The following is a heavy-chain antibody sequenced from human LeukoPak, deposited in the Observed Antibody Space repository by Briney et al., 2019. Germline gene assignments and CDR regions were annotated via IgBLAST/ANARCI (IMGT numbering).Heavy chain of an antibody. J-gene: IGHJ5*02. Sequence: GGSLRLSCTASGFTFSYYNMNWVRQAPGKGLEWVSSISTSSSYIYYADSVKGRFTTSRDNAKNSLYLQMNSLRAEDTAVYYCARDANKGFDPWGQGTLVTVSS. CDR3: ARDANKGFDP. V-gene: IGHV3-21*01. CDR1: GFTFSYYN. CDR2: ISTSSSYI.